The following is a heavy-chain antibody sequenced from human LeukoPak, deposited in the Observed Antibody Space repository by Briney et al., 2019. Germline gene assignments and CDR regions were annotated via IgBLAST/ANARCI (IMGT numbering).Heavy chain of an antibody. D-gene: IGHD3-16*01. CDR2: ISTSGGTI. CDR3: ARESPDYVWGSSDFDS. J-gene: IGHJ4*02. Sequence: GGSLRLSCAASGFTFSSYEMNWVRQAPGKGLEWVSYISTSGGTIYYADSVRGRLTISRDNAKNSLYLQMNSLRAEDMAVYYCARESPDYVWGSSDFDSWGQGTLVTVSS. V-gene: IGHV3-48*03. CDR1: GFTFSSYE.